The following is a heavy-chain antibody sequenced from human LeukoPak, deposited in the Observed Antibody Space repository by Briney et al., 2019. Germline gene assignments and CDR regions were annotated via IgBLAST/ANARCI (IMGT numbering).Heavy chain of an antibody. D-gene: IGHD4-17*01. CDR2: IKRDGSER. J-gene: IGHJ6*03. CDR1: GFTFSTYW. CDR3: ARDGKTVTPRYYYFYTDV. Sequence: GGSLRLSCAASGFTFSTYWMSWVCQAPGKGLEWVVNIKRDGSERYYVDSVKGRFIISRDNAKNSVYLHMNSLIAEDTAVYYCARDGKTVTPRYYYFYTDVWGQGTTVTVSS. V-gene: IGHV3-7*01.